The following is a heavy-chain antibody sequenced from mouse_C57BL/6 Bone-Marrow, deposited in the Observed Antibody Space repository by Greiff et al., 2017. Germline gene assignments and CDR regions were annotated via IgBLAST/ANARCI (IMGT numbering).Heavy chain of an antibody. CDR1: GFTFSSYA. D-gene: IGHD1-1*01. J-gene: IGHJ2*01. V-gene: IGHV5-4*01. CDR3: AGDATAVVATD. CDR2: ISDGGSYT. Sequence: EVKLMESGGGLVKPGGSLKLSCAASGFTFSSYAMSWVRQTPEKRLEWVATISDGGSYTYYPENVKGRFTITRDNAKNNLYLQMSHLKTEYTAMYCCAGDATAVVATDWGQGTTLTVSS.